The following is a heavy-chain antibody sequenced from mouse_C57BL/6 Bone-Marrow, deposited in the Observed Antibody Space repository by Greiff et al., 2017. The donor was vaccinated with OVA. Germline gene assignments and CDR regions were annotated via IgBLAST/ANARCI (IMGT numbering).Heavy chain of an antibody. Sequence: EVQGVESGAGLVKPGGSLKLSCAASGFTFSSYAMSWVRQTPEKRLEWVAYISSGGDYIYYADTVKGRFTISRDNARNTLYLQMSSLKSEDTAMYYCTRAYYYGSRWYFDVWGTGTTVTVSS. CDR1: GFTFSSYA. CDR3: TRAYYYGSRWYFDV. V-gene: IGHV5-9-1*02. CDR2: ISSGGDYI. J-gene: IGHJ1*03. D-gene: IGHD1-1*01.